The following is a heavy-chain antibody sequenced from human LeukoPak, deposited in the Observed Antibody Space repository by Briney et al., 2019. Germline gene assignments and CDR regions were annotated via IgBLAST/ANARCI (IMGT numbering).Heavy chain of an antibody. D-gene: IGHD5-12*01. CDR1: GVSISSSNSY. V-gene: IGHV4-39*01. Sequence: SETLSLTCTVSGVSISSSNSYWGWIRQPPGKGLEWIGSIYYSGNTYYNASLKSQVSISIDTSKNQFSLRLTSVTAADTAVYYCARGYIVATTDYFDYWGQGTLVTVSS. J-gene: IGHJ4*02. CDR2: IYYSGNT. CDR3: ARGYIVATTDYFDY.